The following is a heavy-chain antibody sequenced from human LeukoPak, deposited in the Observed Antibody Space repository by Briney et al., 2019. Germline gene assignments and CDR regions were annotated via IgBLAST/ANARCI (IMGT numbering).Heavy chain of an antibody. Sequence: GASVKVSCKASGYTFTGYYLQWVRQAPGQGLEWMGIINPSGGSTSYAQKFQGRVTMTRDTSTSTVYMELSSLRSEDTAVYYCASIAAAGLDYWGQGTLVTVSS. CDR1: GYTFTGYY. CDR2: INPSGGST. V-gene: IGHV1-46*01. D-gene: IGHD6-13*01. CDR3: ASIAAAGLDY. J-gene: IGHJ4*02.